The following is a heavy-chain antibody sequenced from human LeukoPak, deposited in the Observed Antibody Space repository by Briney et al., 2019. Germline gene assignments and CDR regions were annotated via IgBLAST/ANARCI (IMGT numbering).Heavy chain of an antibody. CDR2: ISGSGGST. CDR3: AKSDRRVGATYLDY. Sequence: PGGSLRLSCAASGFTFSSYGMHWVRQAPGKGLEWVSAISGSGGSTYYADSVKGRVTISRDNSKNTLYLQMNSLRAEDTAVYYCAKSDRRVGATYLDYWGQGTLVTVSS. J-gene: IGHJ4*02. CDR1: GFTFSSYG. D-gene: IGHD2-15*01. V-gene: IGHV3-23*01.